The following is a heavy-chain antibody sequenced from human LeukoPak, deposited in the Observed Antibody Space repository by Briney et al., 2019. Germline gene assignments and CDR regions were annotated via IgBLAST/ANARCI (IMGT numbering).Heavy chain of an antibody. J-gene: IGHJ4*02. V-gene: IGHV3-7*01. Sequence: PGGSLRLSCAASGFTFSSYWMNWARQAPGKGLEWVASINHNGNVNYYVDSVKGRFTISRDNAKNSLYLQMNSLRAEDTAVYYCASSGPGYCSGGSCYVYYYFDYWGQGTLVTVSS. CDR3: ASSGPGYCSGGSCYVYYYFDY. D-gene: IGHD2-15*01. CDR1: GFTFSSYW. CDR2: INHNGNVN.